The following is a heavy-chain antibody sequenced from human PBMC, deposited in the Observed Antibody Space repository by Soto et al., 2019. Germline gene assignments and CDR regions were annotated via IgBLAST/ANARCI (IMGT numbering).Heavy chain of an antibody. J-gene: IGHJ6*02. CDR2: IFYSGST. V-gene: IGHV4-39*01. CDR3: ARHLTYCSAGSCYSDFPYYGMDV. D-gene: IGHD2-15*01. Sequence: SETLSLTCAVSGGSISSSSYYWGWIRQPPGKGLEWIGSIFYSGSTYYNPSLKSRVTISVDTSKNQFSLKLSSVTAADTAVYYCARHLTYCSAGSCYSDFPYYGMDVWGQGTTVTVSS. CDR1: GGSISSSSYY.